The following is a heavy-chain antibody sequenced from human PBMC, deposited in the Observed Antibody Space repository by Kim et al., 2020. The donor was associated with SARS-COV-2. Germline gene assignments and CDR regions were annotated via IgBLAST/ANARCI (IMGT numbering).Heavy chain of an antibody. Sequence: GGSLRLSCAASGFTFSDYYMSWIRQAPGNGLEWVSYISSSGSTIYYADSVKGRFTISRDNAKNSLYLQMNSLRAEDTAVYYCARNVASEDVLRYFDSHYYYYGMDVWGQGTTVTVSS. D-gene: IGHD3-9*01. CDR3: ARNVASEDVLRYFDSHYYYYGMDV. CDR2: ISSSGSTI. J-gene: IGHJ6*02. V-gene: IGHV3-11*01. CDR1: GFTFSDYY.